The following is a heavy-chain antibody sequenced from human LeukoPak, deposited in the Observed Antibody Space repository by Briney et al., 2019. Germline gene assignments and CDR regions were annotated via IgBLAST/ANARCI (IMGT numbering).Heavy chain of an antibody. Sequence: SSVKVSCKASGGTFSSYAISWVRQAPGQGLEWMGGIIPIFGTANYAQKLQGRVTMTTDTSTSTAYMELRSLRSDDTAVYYCARGTAPVDYWGQGTLVTVSS. V-gene: IGHV1-69*05. CDR2: IIPIFGTA. CDR1: GGTFSSYA. CDR3: ARGTAPVDY. D-gene: IGHD2-21*02. J-gene: IGHJ4*02.